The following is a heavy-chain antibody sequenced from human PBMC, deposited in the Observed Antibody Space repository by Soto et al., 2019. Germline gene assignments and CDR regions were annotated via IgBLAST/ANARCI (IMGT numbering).Heavy chain of an antibody. J-gene: IGHJ5*02. D-gene: IGHD2-2*02. CDR3: ARPYCDASSCFTDWLDP. CDR1: GYSFTTYD. V-gene: IGHV1-8*01. Sequence: QVQLVQSGAEVKKPGASVKVSCQASGYSFTTYDIHWVRQAAGQGLEWMGWVNPKSGSTDYAQKFRGRVTMTSNTSISTAYMQLGALTSEDTAVYYCARPYCDASSCFTDWLDPWGPGTLVTVSS. CDR2: VNPKSGST.